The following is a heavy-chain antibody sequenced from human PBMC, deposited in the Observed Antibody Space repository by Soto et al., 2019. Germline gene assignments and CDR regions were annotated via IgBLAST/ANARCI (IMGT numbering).Heavy chain of an antibody. CDR3: ARYRGDPTLAFEI. CDR1: DGSVSSGSYY. Sequence: QVQLQESGPGLVKPSETLSLTCTVSDGSVSSGSYYWNWIRQPPGKGLEWIGFIYYSGSTNYNPSLQRRVTIQVGPSTNQFSLRLSSVTAADTAIYYWARYRGDPTLAFEICGQGTMVTVSS. J-gene: IGHJ3*02. D-gene: IGHD2-21*01. CDR2: IYYSGST. V-gene: IGHV4-61*01.